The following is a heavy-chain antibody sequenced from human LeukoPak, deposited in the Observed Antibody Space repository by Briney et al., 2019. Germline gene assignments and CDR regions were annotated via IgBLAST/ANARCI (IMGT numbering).Heavy chain of an antibody. J-gene: IGHJ4*02. D-gene: IGHD6-19*01. CDR2: INTNTGNP. Sequence: GASVKVSCKASGYTFTSYAMNWVRQAPGQGLEWMGWINTNTGNPTYAQGFTGRFVFSLDTSVSTAYLQISSLKAEDTAVYYCARDEQWLVKWVVLIDYWGQGTLVTVSS. CDR1: GYTFTSYA. V-gene: IGHV7-4-1*02. CDR3: ARDEQWLVKWVVLIDY.